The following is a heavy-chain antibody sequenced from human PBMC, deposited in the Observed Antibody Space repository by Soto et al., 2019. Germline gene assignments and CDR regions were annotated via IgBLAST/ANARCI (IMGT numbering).Heavy chain of an antibody. D-gene: IGHD5-18*01. CDR2: IYYSGST. CDR3: ARRRYGQDSSFDY. V-gene: IGHV4-39*01. J-gene: IGHJ4*02. CDR1: GGSISSSSYY. Sequence: SETLSLTCTVSGGSISSSSYYWGWIRQPPGKGLEWIGSIYYSGSTYYNPSLKSRVTISVDTSKNQFSLKLSSVTAADTAVYYCARRRYGQDSSFDYWGQGTLVTVSS.